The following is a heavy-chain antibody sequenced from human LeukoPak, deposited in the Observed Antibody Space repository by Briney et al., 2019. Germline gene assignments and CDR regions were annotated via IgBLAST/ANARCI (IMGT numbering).Heavy chain of an antibody. CDR2: IYGDGSFT. CDR1: GFTFSNFW. Sequence: PTGGSLRLSCAASGFTFSNFWMHWVRQAPGKGLVWVALIYGDGSFTRYADSVKGRFTISRDNAKNTVYLQMNSLRVEDTAVYYCAKGAGIVVPGTILHWGQGILVIVSS. V-gene: IGHV3-74*01. D-gene: IGHD6-19*01. J-gene: IGHJ4*02. CDR3: AKGAGIVVPGTILH.